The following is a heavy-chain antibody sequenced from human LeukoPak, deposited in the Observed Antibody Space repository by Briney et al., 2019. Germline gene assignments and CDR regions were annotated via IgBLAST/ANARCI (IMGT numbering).Heavy chain of an antibody. CDR2: ISGSGGST. CDR3: AKEGAASSGWYGDAFDI. V-gene: IGHV3-23*01. Sequence: GGSLRLSCAASGFIFSSYAMSWVRQAPGKGLEWVSAISGSGGSTYYADSVKGRFTISRDNSKNTLYLQMNSLRAEDTAVYYCAKEGAASSGWYGDAFDIWGQGTMVTVSS. CDR1: GFIFSSYA. D-gene: IGHD6-19*01. J-gene: IGHJ3*02.